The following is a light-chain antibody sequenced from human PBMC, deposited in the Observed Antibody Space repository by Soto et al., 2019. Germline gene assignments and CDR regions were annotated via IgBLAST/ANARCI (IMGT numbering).Light chain of an antibody. V-gene: IGKV3-15*01. CDR3: QQYNNWPPIT. CDR1: QSVGSS. J-gene: IGKJ5*01. CDR2: GIS. Sequence: EIVMTQSPATLSVSPGERATLSCRASQSVGSSLAWYQQKPGQAPRLLIYGISTRATGLPGRFSGSGSETEFTLTISFLQSEDFAVYYCQQYNNWPPITFGQGTRLEIK.